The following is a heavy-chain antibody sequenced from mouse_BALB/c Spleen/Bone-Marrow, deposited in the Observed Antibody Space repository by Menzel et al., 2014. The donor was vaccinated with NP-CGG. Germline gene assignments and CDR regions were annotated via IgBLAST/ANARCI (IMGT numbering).Heavy chain of an antibody. CDR1: GFNIKDYY. D-gene: IGHD1-1*01. CDR3: TRWVYYGSSYFDY. CDR2: IDPENGNT. V-gene: IGHV14-1*02. Sequence: VQLQQSGAEFVRPGALVKLSCNASGFNIKDYYMHWVKQRPEQGLEWIGWIDPENGNTIYDPKFPGKASITADTSSNTAYLQLSSLTSEDTAVYYCTRWVYYGSSYFDYGGQGTTLTVSS. J-gene: IGHJ2*01.